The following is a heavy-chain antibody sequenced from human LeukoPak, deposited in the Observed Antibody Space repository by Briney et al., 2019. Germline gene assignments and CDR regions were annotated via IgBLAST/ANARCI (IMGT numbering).Heavy chain of an antibody. Sequence: GESLKISCKGSGYGFFGYWIAWVRQMPGKGLEWMGFIYPGDFIVTYSPSFQGQVTISAHKSISTAYLQWSSLKASDTAVYHCARRGDPGDGYYLDLWGQGTLVTVSS. CDR2: IYPGDFIV. V-gene: IGHV5-51*01. D-gene: IGHD3-16*01. CDR3: ARRGDPGDGYYLDL. J-gene: IGHJ5*02. CDR1: GYGFFGYW.